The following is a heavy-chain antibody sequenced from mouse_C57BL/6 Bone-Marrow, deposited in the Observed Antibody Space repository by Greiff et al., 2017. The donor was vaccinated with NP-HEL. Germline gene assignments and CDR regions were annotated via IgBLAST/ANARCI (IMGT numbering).Heavy chain of an antibody. J-gene: IGHJ2*01. D-gene: IGHD3-2*02. CDR2: IHPCNGGT. Sequence: VPLQQPGTELVKPGASVKLSCKASGYTFPSYWMHWVKPRPGPSLGWIGNIHPCNGGTYYNEKFKNHATLTVDKSSSTAYMQLSSLTSEDSAVYSCARDSGYAFDYWGQGTTLTVSS. CDR1: GYTFPSYW. CDR3: ARDSGYAFDY. V-gene: IGHV1-53*01.